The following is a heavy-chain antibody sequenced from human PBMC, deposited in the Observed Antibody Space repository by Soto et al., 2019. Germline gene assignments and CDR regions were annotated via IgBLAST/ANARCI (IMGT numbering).Heavy chain of an antibody. Sequence: PSETLSLTCTVSGGSISTYYWSWIRQPPGKGLEWIGYIHHSGSTNYNPSLQSRVTISLDTSKNQFSLKLSSVTAADTAVYYCARDNLGGSYGYWFDPWGQGTLVTVS. D-gene: IGHD1-26*01. CDR2: IHHSGST. V-gene: IGHV4-59*01. J-gene: IGHJ5*02. CDR1: GGSISTYY. CDR3: ARDNLGGSYGYWFDP.